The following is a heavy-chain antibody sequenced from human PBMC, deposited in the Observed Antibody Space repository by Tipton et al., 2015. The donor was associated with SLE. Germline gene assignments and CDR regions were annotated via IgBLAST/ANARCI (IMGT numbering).Heavy chain of an antibody. CDR2: ISAGGSST. J-gene: IGHJ4*02. D-gene: IGHD3-9*01. CDR3: VKSRDYYDILTGFFDQ. Sequence: SLRLSCAASGFTFDKFAMSWVRQAPGKGLVWVSSISAGGSSTFYADSVRGRFTISRDNAQNIVYLQMRSLTRDDTALYFCVKSRDYYDILTGFFDQWGQGALVTVSS. V-gene: IGHV3-23*01. CDR1: GFTFDKFA.